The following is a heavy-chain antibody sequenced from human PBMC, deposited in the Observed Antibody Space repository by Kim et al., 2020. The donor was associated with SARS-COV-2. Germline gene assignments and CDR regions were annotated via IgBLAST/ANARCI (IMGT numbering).Heavy chain of an antibody. CDR1: GFTFSSYS. Sequence: GGSLRLSCAASGFTFSSYSMNWVRQAPGKGLEWVSYISSSSSTIYYADSVKGRFTISRDNAKNSLYLQMNSLRAEDTAVYYCASHRSYGDYASFDYWGQGALVTVSS. D-gene: IGHD4-17*01. CDR2: ISSSSSTI. V-gene: IGHV3-48*04. J-gene: IGHJ4*02. CDR3: ASHRSYGDYASFDY.